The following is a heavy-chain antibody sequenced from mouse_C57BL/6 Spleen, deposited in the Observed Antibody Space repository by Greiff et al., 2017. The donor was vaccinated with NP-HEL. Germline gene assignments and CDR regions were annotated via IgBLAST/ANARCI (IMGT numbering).Heavy chain of an antibody. CDR3: AREGGNYVGYAMDY. D-gene: IGHD2-1*01. CDR1: GYTFTSYG. CDR2: IYPRSGNT. V-gene: IGHV1-81*01. Sequence: QVQLQQSGAELARPGASVKLSCKASGYTFTSYGISWVKQRTGQGLEWIGEIYPRSGNTYYNEKFKGKATLTADKSSSTAYMELRSLTSEDSAVYFGAREGGNYVGYAMDYWGQGTSVTVSS. J-gene: IGHJ4*01.